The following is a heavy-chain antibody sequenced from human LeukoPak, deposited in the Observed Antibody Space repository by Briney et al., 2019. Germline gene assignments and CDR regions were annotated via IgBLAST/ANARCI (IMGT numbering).Heavy chain of an antibody. CDR2: LYSGGST. CDR3: ARVVRNYGSGTGLNYYYYIDV. J-gene: IGHJ6*03. D-gene: IGHD3-10*01. Sequence: GGSLRLSCAASGFTVSSNYMSWVRQAPGEGLEWVSVLYSGGSTYYADSVKGRFTISRDNSKNTLYLQMDSLRAEDTAVYYCARVVRNYGSGTGLNYYYYIDVWGKGTTVTVSS. V-gene: IGHV3-53*01. CDR1: GFTVSSNY.